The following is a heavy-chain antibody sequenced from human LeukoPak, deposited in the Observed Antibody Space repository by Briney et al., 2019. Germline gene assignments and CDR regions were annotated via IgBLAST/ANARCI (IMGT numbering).Heavy chain of an antibody. D-gene: IGHD3-10*01. V-gene: IGHV1-2*02. J-gene: IGHJ4*02. CDR2: IDPNSGGT. CDR3: ARGVFGLGDSYFDY. Sequence: ASVKVSCKASGDTFSGYYVHWVRQAPGQGLEWMGWIDPNSGGTNYAQKFQGRVTMTRDTSISTAYMELSRLRSDDTAVYYCARGVFGLGDSYFDYWGQGTLVTVSS. CDR1: GDTFSGYY.